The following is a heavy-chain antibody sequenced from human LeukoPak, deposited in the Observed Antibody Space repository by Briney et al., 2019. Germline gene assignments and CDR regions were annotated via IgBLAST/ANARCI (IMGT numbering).Heavy chain of an antibody. J-gene: IGHJ6*03. V-gene: IGHV3-7*01. CDR1: RLSLSGCW. CDR2: IKKEGREK. Sequence: GGSLTLSSAPSRLSLSGCWMRGLRAAPRLAGACLTYIKKEGREKYYVDSVKGRFTISRDNGKNSLYLQMNRLRVEDTAVYYCARIRFGESYAPKSYYYYYMDVWGIGTTVTISS. D-gene: IGHD3-10*01. CDR3: ARIRFGESYAPKSYYYYYMDV.